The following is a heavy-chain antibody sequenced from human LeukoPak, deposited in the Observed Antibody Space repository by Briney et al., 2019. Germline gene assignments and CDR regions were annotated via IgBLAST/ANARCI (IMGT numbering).Heavy chain of an antibody. V-gene: IGHV4-39*01. CDR2: IYYSGST. CDR3: ARLTPNSSGLDY. J-gene: IGHJ4*02. CDR1: GGSISSSSYY. D-gene: IGHD3-22*01. Sequence: SETLSLTCTVSGGSISSSSYYWGWIRQPPGKGLEWIGSIYYSGSTYYNPSLKSRVTISVDTSKNQFSLKLSSVTAADTAVYYCARLTPNSSGLDYWGQGTLVTVSS.